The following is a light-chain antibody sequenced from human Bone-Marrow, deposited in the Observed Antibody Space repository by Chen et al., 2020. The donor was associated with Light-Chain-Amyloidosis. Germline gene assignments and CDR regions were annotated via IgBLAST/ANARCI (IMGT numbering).Light chain of an antibody. Sequence: NFMLTQPHSVSASPGKPVILSCTRSRGSIATNYVQWDQQRPGSSPTTVIYEDDQRPSGVPDRFAGSIDRSANSAALTIAGLKPEDAADYCWQSEPGSSQGVLGGGTNRTGL. CDR3: QSEPGSSQGV. CDR1: RGSIATNY. CDR2: EDD. J-gene: IGLJ2*01. V-gene: IGLV6-57*01.